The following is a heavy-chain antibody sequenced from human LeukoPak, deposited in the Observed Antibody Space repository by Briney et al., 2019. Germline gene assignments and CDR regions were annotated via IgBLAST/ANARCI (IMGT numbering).Heavy chain of an antibody. J-gene: IGHJ4*02. CDR1: GFTFEDYG. D-gene: IGHD7-27*01. CDR2: IDWSGRST. V-gene: IGHV3-20*04. Sequence: GGSLRLSCSASGFTFEDYGMSWVRQLPGKGLEWVSGIDWSGRSTGFADSVRGPFTISRANAKESVYLQMNSLRADDTAFYYCARVPSAELGYFDYCGQGTLVTVSS. CDR3: ARVPSAELGYFDY.